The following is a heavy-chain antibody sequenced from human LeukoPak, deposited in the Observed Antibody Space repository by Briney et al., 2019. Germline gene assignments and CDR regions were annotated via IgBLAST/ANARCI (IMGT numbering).Heavy chain of an antibody. D-gene: IGHD3-22*01. CDR1: GFTFSSIW. V-gene: IGHV3-21*01. CDR3: ARDQGSGGYYLYYYYGMDV. CDR2: ISSSSSYI. J-gene: IGHJ6*02. Sequence: GGSLRLSCATSGFTFSSIWMSWVRQAPGKGLEWVSSISSSSSYIYYADSVKGRFTISRDNAKNSLYLQMNSLRAEDTAVYYCARDQGSGGYYLYYYYGMDVWGQGTTVTVSS.